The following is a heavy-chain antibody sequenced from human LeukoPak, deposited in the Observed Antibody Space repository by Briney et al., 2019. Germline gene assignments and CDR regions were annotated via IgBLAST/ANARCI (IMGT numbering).Heavy chain of an antibody. D-gene: IGHD6-19*01. V-gene: IGHV3-9*03. Sequence: GRSLRLSCAASGFTFDDYAMHWVRQAPGKGLEWVSGISWNSGSIGYADSVKGRFTISRDNAKNSLYLQMNSLRAEDMALYYCAKDKGAVAGAFDYWGQGTLVTVFS. CDR3: AKDKGAVAGAFDY. J-gene: IGHJ4*02. CDR1: GFTFDDYA. CDR2: ISWNSGSI.